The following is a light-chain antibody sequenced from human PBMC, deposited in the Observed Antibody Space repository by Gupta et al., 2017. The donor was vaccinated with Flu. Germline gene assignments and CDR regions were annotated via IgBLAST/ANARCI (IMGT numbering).Light chain of an antibody. V-gene: IGKV3-20*01. J-gene: IGKJ4*01. CDR2: GAS. CDR1: QSVSSSY. Sequence: PGTLSLSPGERATLSCRASQSVSSSYLAWYQQKPGQAPRLLIYGASSRATGIPDRFSGSGSGTDFTLTISRLEPEDFAVYYCQQYGSSPTFGGGTKVEIE. CDR3: QQYGSSPT.